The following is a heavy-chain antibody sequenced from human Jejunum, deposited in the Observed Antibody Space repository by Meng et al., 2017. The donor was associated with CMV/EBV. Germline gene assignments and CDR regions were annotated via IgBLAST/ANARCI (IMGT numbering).Heavy chain of an antibody. CDR2: LNPNSGDT. D-gene: IGHD5-12*01. Sequence: ASGYTSHGYDLHWVRQAPGQGLEWMGWLNPNSGDTTYAQQFQGRVTMTRDTSISTAYMELSRLRSDDTAVYYCATSSSGFDFWTDYWGQGTLVTVSS. J-gene: IGHJ4*02. V-gene: IGHV1-2*02. CDR1: GYTSHGYD. CDR3: ATSSSGFDFWTDY.